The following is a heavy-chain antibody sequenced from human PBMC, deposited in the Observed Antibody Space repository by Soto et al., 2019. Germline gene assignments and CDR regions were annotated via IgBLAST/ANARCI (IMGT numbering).Heavy chain of an antibody. J-gene: IGHJ4*02. CDR1: GFTVSRTY. V-gene: IGHV3-53*01. Sequence: SGGSLRLSCAASGFTVSRTYMTWVRQAPGKGLEWVSVIYSAGNTYDADSVKGRFTISRDNSRNTVYLQMNSLRAEDTAIYYCARDSRYVGDNYGLDHWGQGSLVTVSS. CDR2: IYSAGNT. CDR3: ARDSRYVGDNYGLDH. D-gene: IGHD3-16*01.